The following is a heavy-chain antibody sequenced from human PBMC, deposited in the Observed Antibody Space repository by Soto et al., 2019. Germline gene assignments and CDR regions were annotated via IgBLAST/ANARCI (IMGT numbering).Heavy chain of an antibody. D-gene: IGHD3-3*01. CDR2: IYSGGST. CDR3: ARETPVLRFLEGGAFDI. CDR1: GFTVSSNY. J-gene: IGHJ3*02. V-gene: IGHV3-66*01. Sequence: EVQLVESGGGLVQPGGSLRLSCAASGFTVSSNYMSWVRQAPGKGLEWVSVIYSGGSTYYADSVKGRFTISRDNSKNTRYRQMNSLRAEDTAVYYCARETPVLRFLEGGAFDIWGQGTMVTVSS.